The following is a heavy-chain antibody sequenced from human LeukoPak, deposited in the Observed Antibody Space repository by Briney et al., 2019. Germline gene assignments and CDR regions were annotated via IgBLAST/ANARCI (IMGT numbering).Heavy chain of an antibody. V-gene: IGHV4-4*02. J-gene: IGHJ4*02. CDR3: ARDAPYGSGRNFDY. D-gene: IGHD3-10*01. Sequence: SGTLSLTCAVSGGSISSSTWWSWVRQPPGKGLEWIGEIYHSGSTNYNPSLKSRVTISVDKSKNQFSLKLSSVTAADTAVYYCARDAPYGSGRNFDYWGQGTLVTVSS. CDR2: IYHSGST. CDR1: GGSISSSTW.